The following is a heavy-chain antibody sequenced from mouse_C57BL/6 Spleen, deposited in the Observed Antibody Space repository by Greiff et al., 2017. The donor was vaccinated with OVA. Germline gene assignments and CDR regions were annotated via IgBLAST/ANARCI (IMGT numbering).Heavy chain of an antibody. J-gene: IGHJ4*01. Sequence: EVKLVESGGDLVKPGGSLKLSCAASGFTFSSYGMSWVRQTPDKRLEWVATISSGGSYTYYPDSVKGRFTISRDNAKNTLYLQMSSLKSEDTAMYYCARQGYDYERAMDYWGQGTSVTVAS. D-gene: IGHD2-4*01. CDR3: ARQGYDYERAMDY. CDR1: GFTFSSYG. V-gene: IGHV5-6*01. CDR2: ISSGGSYT.